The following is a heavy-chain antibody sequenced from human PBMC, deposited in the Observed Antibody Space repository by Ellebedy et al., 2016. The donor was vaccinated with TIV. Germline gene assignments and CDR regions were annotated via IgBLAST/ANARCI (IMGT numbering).Heavy chain of an antibody. J-gene: IGHJ5*02. V-gene: IGHV4-59*01. CDR2: IHYSGSI. D-gene: IGHD1-1*01. CDR3: ARDRFWGNWRYKGNWLDP. Sequence: SETLSLTCTVSGGSISDSSWSWIRQAPGKGLEWIAYIHYSGSIDYSPSLKSRLTVSRDTSKNGVSLSVTSVTAADTAVYYCARDRFWGNWRYKGNWLDPWGQGTLVTVSS. CDR1: GGSISDSS.